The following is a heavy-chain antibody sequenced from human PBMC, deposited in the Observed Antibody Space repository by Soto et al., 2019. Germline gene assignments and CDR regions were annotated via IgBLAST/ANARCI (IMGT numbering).Heavy chain of an antibody. D-gene: IGHD4-17*01. CDR2: VYYNGIT. J-gene: IGHJ4*02. CDR3: ARGPTMTTDY. CDR1: GGSLITYY. Sequence: SETLSLTCTVSGGSLITYYWSWIRQPPGKGLEWIGDVYYNGITKYNPSLKSRVIVSVDTSKNQFSLRLSSVTAADTAVYYCARGPTMTTDYWGQGTLVTVSS. V-gene: IGHV4-59*08.